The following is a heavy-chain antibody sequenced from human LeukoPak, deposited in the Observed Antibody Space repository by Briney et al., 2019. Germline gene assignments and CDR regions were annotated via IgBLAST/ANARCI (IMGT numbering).Heavy chain of an antibody. J-gene: IGHJ6*03. Sequence: ASVKVSCKASGYTFTSYGISWVRQAPGQGLEWMGWISAYNGNTNYAQKLQGRVTMTTDTSTSTAYMELRSPRSDDTAVYYCARGRRSVRPRYYYYMDVWGKGTTVTVSS. CDR1: GYTFTSYG. CDR3: ARGRRSVRPRYYYYMDV. D-gene: IGHD2-15*01. V-gene: IGHV1-18*01. CDR2: ISAYNGNT.